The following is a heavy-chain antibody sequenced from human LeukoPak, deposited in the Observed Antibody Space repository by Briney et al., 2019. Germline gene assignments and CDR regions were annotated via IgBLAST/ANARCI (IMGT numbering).Heavy chain of an antibody. CDR1: GESLSGYY. V-gene: IGHV4-59*01. CDR3: ARAVDCSGGSCYLDAFDI. D-gene: IGHD2-15*01. J-gene: IGHJ3*02. Sequence: PSETLSLTCAVYGESLSGYYWSWIRQPPGKGLEWIGYIYYSGSTNYNPSLKSRVTISVDTSKNQFSLKLSSVTAADTAVYYCARAVDCSGGSCYLDAFDIWGQGTMVTVSS. CDR2: IYYSGST.